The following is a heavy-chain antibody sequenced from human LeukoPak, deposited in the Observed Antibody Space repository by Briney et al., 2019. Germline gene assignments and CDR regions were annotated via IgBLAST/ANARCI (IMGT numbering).Heavy chain of an antibody. Sequence: GGSLRLSCTASGFTFSSTGMHWVRQAPGKGLEWVSYIRYDGNNKYYGDSVKGRLTVSRDNSKNTLYLQMNSLRVEDTAVYYCARTYNPDYWGQGTLVTVSS. V-gene: IGHV3-30*02. CDR2: IRYDGNNK. J-gene: IGHJ4*02. CDR3: ARTYNPDY. D-gene: IGHD1-14*01. CDR1: GFTFSSTG.